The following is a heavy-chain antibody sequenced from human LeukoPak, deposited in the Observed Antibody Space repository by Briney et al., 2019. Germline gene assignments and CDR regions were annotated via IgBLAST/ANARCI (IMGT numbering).Heavy chain of an antibody. Sequence: SETLSLTCAVYGGSFSGYYWSWIRQPPGKGLEWIGEIDHSGSTNYNPSLKSRVTISVDTSKNQFSLKLSSVTAADTAVYYCARDLGSAAGPATDYWGQETLVTVSS. CDR1: GGSFSGYY. V-gene: IGHV4-34*01. J-gene: IGHJ4*02. CDR2: IDHSGST. D-gene: IGHD6-13*01. CDR3: ARDLGSAAGPATDY.